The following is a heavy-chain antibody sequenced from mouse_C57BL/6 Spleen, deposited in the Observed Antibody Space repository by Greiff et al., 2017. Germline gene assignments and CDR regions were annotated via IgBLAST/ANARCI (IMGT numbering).Heavy chain of an antibody. CDR3: ARLLTGPYAMDY. Sequence: EVMLVESGPELVKPGASVKIPCKASGYTFTDYNMDWVKQSHGKSLEWIGDINPNNGGTIYNQKFKGKATLTVDKSSSTAYMELRSLTSEDTAVYYCARLLTGPYAMDYWGQGTSVTVSS. V-gene: IGHV1-18*01. CDR2: INPNNGGT. J-gene: IGHJ4*01. CDR1: GYTFTDYN. D-gene: IGHD4-1*01.